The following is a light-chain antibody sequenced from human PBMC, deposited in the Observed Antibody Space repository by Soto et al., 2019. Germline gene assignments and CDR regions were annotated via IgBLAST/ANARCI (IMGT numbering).Light chain of an antibody. V-gene: IGKV3-20*01. J-gene: IGKJ1*01. CDR3: QHYGYPQWT. CDR1: QSSSDKY. CDR2: GVF. Sequence: TLSCRASQSSSDKYLAWYQQRSGQPPRLLIYGVFIRATGIPDRFSGSGSATDFTLTISRLEPEDIAVYYCQHYGYPQWTFGPGTKVDIK.